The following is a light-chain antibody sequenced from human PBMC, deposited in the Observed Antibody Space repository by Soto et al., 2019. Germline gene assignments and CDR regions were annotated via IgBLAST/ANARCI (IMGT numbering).Light chain of an antibody. CDR2: SAS. CDR3: QQSYSTPLT. Sequence: DIQMTQSPSSLSASVGDRVTITCRASQSISSYLNWYQQKPGKAPKLLIYSASNLQSGVPSRFSGSGSGTDFTLTIRSLQPEDFATDYCQQSYSTPLTFGGGTKVDLK. J-gene: IGKJ4*01. CDR1: QSISSY. V-gene: IGKV1-39*01.